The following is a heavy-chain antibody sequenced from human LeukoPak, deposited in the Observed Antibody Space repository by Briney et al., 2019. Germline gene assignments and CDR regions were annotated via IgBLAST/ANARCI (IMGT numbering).Heavy chain of an antibody. CDR3: ARESKTYDGSGYYHDS. CDR1: GGSISNHY. J-gene: IGHJ4*02. D-gene: IGHD3-22*01. Sequence: SETLSLTCTVSGGSISNHYWSWIRLPAGKGLEWIGRIYTNGNIDYNPSLKSRVTMSVDTSRNQFSLKLWSVTAADTAVFYCARESKTYDGSGYYHDSWGQGTLVTVSS. V-gene: IGHV4-4*07. CDR2: IYTNGNI.